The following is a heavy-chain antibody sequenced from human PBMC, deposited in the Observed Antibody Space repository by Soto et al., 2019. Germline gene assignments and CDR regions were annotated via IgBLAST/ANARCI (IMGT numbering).Heavy chain of an antibody. Sequence: PGESLKISCKGSGDNFTNSWIGWVRQMPGKGLEWMGVVYVGDSDTRYSPSFQGQVTISADKSNYTAYLQWNSLKASDTAMYFCASAISARTRFDYWGQGTLVTVSS. CDR3: ASAISARTRFDY. J-gene: IGHJ4*02. CDR2: VYVGDSDT. CDR1: GDNFTNSW. V-gene: IGHV5-51*01.